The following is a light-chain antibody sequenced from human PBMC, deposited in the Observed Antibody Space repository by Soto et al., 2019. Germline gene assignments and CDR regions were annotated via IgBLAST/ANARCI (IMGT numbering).Light chain of an antibody. Sequence: DIQMTQSPSSLSASVGDTITITCRASQGFSNSLNWYQLRPGEAPTLLIYDASNLAPGVPSRFSGSGSGTHFTFTVSSLQTEDIATYYCHQYNNDPFTFGPGTKVDLK. J-gene: IGKJ3*01. V-gene: IGKV1-33*01. CDR3: HQYNNDPFT. CDR2: DAS. CDR1: QGFSNS.